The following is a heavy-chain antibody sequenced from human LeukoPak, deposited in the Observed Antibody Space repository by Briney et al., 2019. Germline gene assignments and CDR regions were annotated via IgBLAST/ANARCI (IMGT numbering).Heavy chain of an antibody. CDR3: ARTTEGGYTYDYFYYYYMDV. J-gene: IGHJ6*03. V-gene: IGHV4-59*01. D-gene: IGHD5-18*01. CDR2: IYYSGST. CDR1: GGSISSYY. Sequence: SETLSLTCTVSGGSISSYYWSWIRQPPGKGLEWIGYIYYSGSTNYNPSLKSRVTISIDTSKNQFSLKLSSVTAADTAVYYCARTTEGGYTYDYFYYYYMDVWGKGTTVTISS.